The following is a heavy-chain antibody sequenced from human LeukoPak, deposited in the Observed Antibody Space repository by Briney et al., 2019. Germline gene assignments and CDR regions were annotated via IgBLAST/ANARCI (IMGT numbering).Heavy chain of an antibody. CDR3: AKGRYDSSGYYFH. J-gene: IGHJ4*02. V-gene: IGHV3-23*01. Sequence: PGGSLRLSCAASGFTFSSYGMHWVRQAPGKGLEWVSLISGSGGSTYYADSVKGRFTISRDNSKNTLYLQMNSLRAEDTAVYYCAKGRYDSSGYYFHWGQGTLVTVSS. CDR1: GFTFSSYG. CDR2: ISGSGGST. D-gene: IGHD3-22*01.